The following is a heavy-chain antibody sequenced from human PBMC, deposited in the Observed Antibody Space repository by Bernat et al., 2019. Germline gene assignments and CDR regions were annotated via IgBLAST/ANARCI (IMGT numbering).Heavy chain of an antibody. CDR1: GFTFSDYY. CDR3: ARVQRPNYYDSSGYQAYYFDY. Sequence: QVQLVESGGGLVKPGGSLRLSCAASGFTFSDYYMSWIRQAPGKGLEWVSYISSSGSTIYSADAAKGPFTISKDNAKNSLYLQMTSLRAEDTAVYDCARVQRPNYYDSSGYQAYYFDYWGQGPLVTVSS. V-gene: IGHV3-11*01. CDR2: ISSSGSTI. D-gene: IGHD3-22*01. J-gene: IGHJ4*02.